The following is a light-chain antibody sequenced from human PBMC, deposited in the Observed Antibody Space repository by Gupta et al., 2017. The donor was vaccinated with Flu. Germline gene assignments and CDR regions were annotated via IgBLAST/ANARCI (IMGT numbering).Light chain of an antibody. CDR2: DNN. V-gene: IGLV1-40*01. CDR1: SSNFGADYD. J-gene: IGLJ3*02. Sequence: QSVLTQPPSVSGAPGQRVTISCTGSSSNFGADYDVHWYQQLPGPTPKLLIYDNNNRPSGVPDRFSASKSGTSASLAITGLQAEDEAIYYCQSYDTGLSGSVFGGGTKLTVL. CDR3: QSYDTGLSGSV.